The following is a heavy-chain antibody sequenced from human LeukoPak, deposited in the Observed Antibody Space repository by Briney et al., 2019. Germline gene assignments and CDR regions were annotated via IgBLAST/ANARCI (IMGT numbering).Heavy chain of an antibody. Sequence: GGSLRLSCAASGFTFSDYYMSWIRQAPGKGLEWVSYIISSGSTIYYADSVKGRFTISRDNAKNSLYLQMNILSAEDTAVYYCTRVRPVAVAAPTPSLWGEGTQVTVSS. CDR1: GFTFSDYY. D-gene: IGHD2-15*01. J-gene: IGHJ4*02. V-gene: IGHV3-11*01. CDR2: IISSGSTI. CDR3: TRVRPVAVAAPTPSL.